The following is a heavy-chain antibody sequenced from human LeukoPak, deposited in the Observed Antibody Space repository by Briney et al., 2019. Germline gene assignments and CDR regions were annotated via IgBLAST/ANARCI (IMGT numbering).Heavy chain of an antibody. Sequence: GASVKVSCKASGYTFTGYYMHWVRQAPGQGLEWMGRINPNSGGTNYAQKFRGRVTMTRDTSISTAYMELSRLRSDDTAVYYCARDSGYDYSFDYWGQGTLVTVSS. CDR3: ARDSGYDYSFDY. D-gene: IGHD5-12*01. CDR2: INPNSGGT. J-gene: IGHJ4*02. V-gene: IGHV1-2*06. CDR1: GYTFTGYY.